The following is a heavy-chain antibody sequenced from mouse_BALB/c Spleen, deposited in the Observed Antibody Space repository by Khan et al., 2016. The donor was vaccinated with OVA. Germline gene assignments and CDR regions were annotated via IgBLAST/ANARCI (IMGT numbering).Heavy chain of an antibody. Sequence: EVKLVESGGGLVKPGGSLKLSCAASGFTFSNYAMSWVRQTPEKRLAWVASISSGGSTYYPDSVKGRFTIARDNDRNILYQRMSSLRSEDTAMYYCTRDYWFTYWGQGTLVTVSA. CDR3: TRDYWFTY. J-gene: IGHJ3*01. V-gene: IGHV5-6-5*01. CDR2: ISSGGST. CDR1: GFTFSNYA.